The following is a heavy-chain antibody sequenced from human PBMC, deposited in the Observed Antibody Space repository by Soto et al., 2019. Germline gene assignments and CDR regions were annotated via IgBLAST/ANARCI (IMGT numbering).Heavy chain of an antibody. CDR2: ISGSGGST. V-gene: IGHV3-23*01. D-gene: IGHD6-13*01. J-gene: IGHJ4*02. Sequence: EVQLLESGGGLVQPGGSLRLSCAASGFTFSNYAMTWVLQAPGKGLECVSGISGSGGSTYYADSVKGRFTISRDNSKNTLYLQMNSLRSEDTAIYYCAKGSSWYPYSDYWGQGTLVTVSS. CDR1: GFTFSNYA. CDR3: AKGSSWYPYSDY.